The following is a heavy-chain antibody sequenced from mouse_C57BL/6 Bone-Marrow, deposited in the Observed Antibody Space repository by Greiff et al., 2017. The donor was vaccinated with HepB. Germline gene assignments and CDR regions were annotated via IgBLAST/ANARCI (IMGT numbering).Heavy chain of an antibody. Sequence: VQLVESGAELVRPGASVTLSCKASGYTFTDYEMHWVKQTPVHGLEWIGAIDPETGGTAYNQKFKGKAILTADKSSSTAYMELRSLTSEDSAVYYCTRPVVARGFAYWGQGTLVTVSA. CDR2: IDPETGGT. CDR3: TRPVVARGFAY. CDR1: GYTFTDYE. D-gene: IGHD1-1*01. V-gene: IGHV1-15*01. J-gene: IGHJ3*01.